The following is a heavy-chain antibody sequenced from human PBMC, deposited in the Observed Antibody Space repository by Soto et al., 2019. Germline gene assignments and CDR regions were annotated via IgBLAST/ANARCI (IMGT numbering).Heavy chain of an antibody. V-gene: IGHV4-38-2*02. CDR2: IFHTGST. D-gene: IGHD4-4*01. J-gene: IGHJ4*01. CDR3: ARDANSRNVDC. Sequence: SEALSLTCAVSGYSVISGYYWVCIRQPPGTGLEWIGSIFHTGSTYYNPSLKSRSTISVDTSKNQFSLKRNSGTEADTAVYYCARDANSRNVDCWGHGPRVTIFS. CDR1: GYSVISGYY.